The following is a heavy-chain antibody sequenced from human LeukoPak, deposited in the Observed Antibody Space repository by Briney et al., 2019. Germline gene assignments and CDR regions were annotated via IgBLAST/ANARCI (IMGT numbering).Heavy chain of an antibody. J-gene: IGHJ1*01. V-gene: IGHV3-43*02. CDR2: VTGDGSST. Sequence: PGGSLRLSCAASGFTFEDYAMHWVRQAPGKGLEWVSFVTGDGSSTYYADSVKGRFTISRDNSKHSLYLQMNSLRIEDTALYYCAKDRDTTGYEHWGQGTLVTVSS. CDR1: GFTFEDYA. CDR3: AKDRDTTGYEH. D-gene: IGHD3-22*01.